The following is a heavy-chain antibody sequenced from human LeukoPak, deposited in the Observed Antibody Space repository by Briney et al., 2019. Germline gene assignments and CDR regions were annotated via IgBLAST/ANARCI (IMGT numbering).Heavy chain of an antibody. CDR1: GGSISSYY. J-gene: IGHJ4*02. CDR3: ARSTYDILTGYPTFDY. Sequence: SETLSLTCTVSGGSISSYYWSWIRQPAGKGLEWIGRIYISGNTNYNPSLKSRVTISVDTSKNQFSLKLSSVTAADTAVYFCARSTYDILTGYPTFDYWGQGTLVTVSS. V-gene: IGHV4-4*07. D-gene: IGHD3-9*01. CDR2: IYISGNT.